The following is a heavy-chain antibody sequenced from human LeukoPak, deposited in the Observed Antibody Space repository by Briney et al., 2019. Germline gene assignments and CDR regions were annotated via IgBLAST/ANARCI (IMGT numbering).Heavy chain of an antibody. CDR3: ARVEVYCSSTSCSKRDWFDY. Sequence: SVKVSCKASGGTFSSYTISWVRQAPGQGLEWMGRIIPILGIANYAQKFQGRVTITADKSTSTAYMELNSLRSEDTAVYYCARVEVYCSSTSCSKRDWFDYWGQGTLVTVSS. CDR2: IIPILGIA. J-gene: IGHJ4*02. V-gene: IGHV1-69*02. CDR1: GGTFSSYT. D-gene: IGHD2-2*01.